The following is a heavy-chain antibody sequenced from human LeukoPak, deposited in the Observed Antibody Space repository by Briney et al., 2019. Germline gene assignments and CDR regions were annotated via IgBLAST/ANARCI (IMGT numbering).Heavy chain of an antibody. Sequence: ASVKVCCKASGYTFTGYYMHWVRQAPGQGLEWMGWINPHNGDTNYAQKFQGRVTMTRDTSITTAYMELSRLKSDDTAVYYCATVRDIVVGGGPYYFDYWGQGTLVTVSS. D-gene: IGHD2-15*01. CDR2: INPHNGDT. CDR1: GYTFTGYY. CDR3: ATVRDIVVGGGPYYFDY. V-gene: IGHV1-2*02. J-gene: IGHJ4*02.